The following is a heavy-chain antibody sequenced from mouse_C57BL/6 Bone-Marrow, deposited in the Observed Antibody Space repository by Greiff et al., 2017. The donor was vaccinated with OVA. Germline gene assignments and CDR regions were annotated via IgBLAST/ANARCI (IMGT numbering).Heavy chain of an antibody. D-gene: IGHD1-1*01. Sequence: QVQLQQPGAELVKPGASVKVSCKASGYTFTSYWMHWVKQRPGQGLEWIGRIHPSDSDTNYNQKFKGKATLTLDKSSSTAYMPLSSLTSEDSAVFYCAIGYFAVVPFAYWGQGTLVTVSA. CDR3: AIGYFAVVPFAY. CDR1: GYTFTSYW. CDR2: IHPSDSDT. V-gene: IGHV1-74*01. J-gene: IGHJ3*01.